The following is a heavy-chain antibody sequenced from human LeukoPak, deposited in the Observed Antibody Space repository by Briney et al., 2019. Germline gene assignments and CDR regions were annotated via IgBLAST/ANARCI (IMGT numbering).Heavy chain of an antibody. CDR2: ISGSGGST. D-gene: IGHD6-19*01. Sequence: PGGSLRLSCAASGFTFSSYAMSWVRQAPGKGLEWVSAISGSGGSTDYADSVKGRFTISRDNSKNTLYLQMNSLRAEDTAVYYCAKVNWIAVAGSVDYWGQGTLVTVSS. CDR3: AKVNWIAVAGSVDY. V-gene: IGHV3-23*01. CDR1: GFTFSSYA. J-gene: IGHJ4*02.